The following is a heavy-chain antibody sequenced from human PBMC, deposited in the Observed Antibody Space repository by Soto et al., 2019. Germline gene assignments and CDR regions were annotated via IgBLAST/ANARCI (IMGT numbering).Heavy chain of an antibody. D-gene: IGHD6-13*01. CDR2: ISTRTNHT. Sequence: QVQLVESGGGLVKPGGSLRLTCAASGFIFSDYYMSWIRQAKGKGLSWVAYISTRTNHTSYADSLKGRFPISRVDAMNSLYLQMPSLRAEDTALYFCATVNSSSWYESEYWGLGTLVSVSS. CDR3: ATVNSSSWYESEY. J-gene: IGHJ4*02. V-gene: IGHV3-11*06. CDR1: GFIFSDYY.